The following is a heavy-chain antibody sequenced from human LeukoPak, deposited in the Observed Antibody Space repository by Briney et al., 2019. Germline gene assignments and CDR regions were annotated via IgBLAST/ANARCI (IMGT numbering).Heavy chain of an antibody. Sequence: SETLSLTCTVSGGSISSSSYYWGWIRQPPGKGLEWIGSIYYSGSTYYNPSLKSRVTISVDTSKNQFSLKLSSVTAADTAVYYCARHGYYDILTGYYSGWFVPWGQGTLVTVSS. D-gene: IGHD3-9*01. V-gene: IGHV4-39*01. CDR2: IYYSGST. CDR1: GGSISSSSYY. CDR3: ARHGYYDILTGYYSGWFVP. J-gene: IGHJ5*02.